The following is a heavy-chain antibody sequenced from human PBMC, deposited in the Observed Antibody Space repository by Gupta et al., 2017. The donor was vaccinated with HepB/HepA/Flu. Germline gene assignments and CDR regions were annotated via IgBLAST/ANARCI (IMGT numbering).Heavy chain of an antibody. Sequence: EVQLVESGGGLVQPGGSLRLSCAASGFTFSSYDMHWVRQATGKGLEWVSAIGTAGDTYYQGSVKGRLTISREKAKNSLYLQMNSRRAGDTAVHYCAKTPVNSRISTIQPSDEGKWYFDLCCRGTMVTVSS. CDR1: GFTFSSYD. D-gene: IGHD5-18*01. J-gene: IGHJ2*01. V-gene: IGHV3-13*01. CDR2: IGTAGDT. CDR3: AKTPVNSRISTIQPSDEGKWYFDL.